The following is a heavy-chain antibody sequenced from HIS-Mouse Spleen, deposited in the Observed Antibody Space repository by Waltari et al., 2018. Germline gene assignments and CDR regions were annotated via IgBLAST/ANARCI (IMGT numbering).Heavy chain of an antibody. CDR1: GFSLSTSGMC. D-gene: IGHD6-19*01. V-gene: IGHV2-70*15. Sequence: QVTLRESGPALVKPTQTLTLTCTFSGFSLSTSGMCVSWIRQPPGKALEWLARIDWDDDKYYSTSLKTRLTISKDTSKNQVVLTMTNMDPVDTATYYCARIAGGYSSGWYAFDYWGQGTLVTVSS. J-gene: IGHJ4*02. CDR2: IDWDDDK. CDR3: ARIAGGYSSGWYAFDY.